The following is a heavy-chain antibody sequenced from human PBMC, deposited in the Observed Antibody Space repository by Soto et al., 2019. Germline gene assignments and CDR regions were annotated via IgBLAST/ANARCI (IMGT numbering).Heavy chain of an antibody. CDR2: IYSGGST. CDR3: ARDLLSSAGTTSKG. V-gene: IGHV3-53*04. D-gene: IGHD1-7*01. Sequence: EVQLVESGGGLVQPGGSLRLSCAASGFTVSSNYMSWVRQAPGKGLEWVSVIYSGGSTYYADSVKGRFTISRHNSKNTLYLQMNSLRAEDKAVYYCARDLLSSAGTTSKGCGQGTLVTVSS. J-gene: IGHJ4*02. CDR1: GFTVSSNY.